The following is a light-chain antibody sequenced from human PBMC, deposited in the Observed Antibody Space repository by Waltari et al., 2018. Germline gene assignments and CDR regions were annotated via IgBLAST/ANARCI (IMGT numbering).Light chain of an antibody. V-gene: IGKV1-5*03. CDR2: KAS. CDR1: QSISSW. Sequence: DIQMTQSPSTLSASVGDRVTITCRASQSISSWFAWYQQKPGKAPKVLTYKASSLESGVPSRFSGSGSGTEFTLTISSLQPDDFATYYCQQYNSGGTFGQGTKVEIK. CDR3: QQYNSGGT. J-gene: IGKJ1*01.